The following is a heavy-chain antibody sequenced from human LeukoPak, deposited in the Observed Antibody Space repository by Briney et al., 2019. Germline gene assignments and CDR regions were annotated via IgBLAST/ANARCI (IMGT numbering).Heavy chain of an antibody. D-gene: IGHD3-10*01. V-gene: IGHV3-21*01. J-gene: IGHJ4*02. Sequence: PGGSLRLSCAASGFTFSDYYMNWVRQAPGKGLEWVSSISSSSSYIYYADSVKGRFTISRDNAKNSLYLQMNSLRAEDTAVYYCARDWRLRGDYWGRGTLVTVSS. CDR2: ISSSSSYI. CDR3: ARDWRLRGDY. CDR1: GFTFSDYY.